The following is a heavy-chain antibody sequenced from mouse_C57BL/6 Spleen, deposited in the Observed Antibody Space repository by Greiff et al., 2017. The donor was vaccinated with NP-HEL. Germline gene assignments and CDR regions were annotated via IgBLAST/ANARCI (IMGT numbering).Heavy chain of an antibody. CDR2: ISSGGDYI. V-gene: IGHV5-9-1*02. CDR1: GFTFSSYA. Sequence: EVKLVESGEGLVKPGGSLKLSCAASGFTFSSYAMSWVRQTPEKRLEWVAYISSGGDYIYYADTVKGRFTISRDNARNTLYLQMSSLKSEDTAMYYCTRDRGEPRYFDVWGTGTTVTVSS. J-gene: IGHJ1*03. CDR3: TRDRGEPRYFDV.